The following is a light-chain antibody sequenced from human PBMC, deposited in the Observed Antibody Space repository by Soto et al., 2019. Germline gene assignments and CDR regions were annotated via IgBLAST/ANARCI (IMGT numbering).Light chain of an antibody. V-gene: IGKV1-39*01. CDR1: QSISSY. CDR3: QQSYSTPPT. CDR2: AAS. Sequence: DIRMTQSPSSLSASVGYRVTITGRASQSISSYLNWYQQKPGKAPKLLIYAASSLQSGVPSRFSGSGSGTDFTLTISSLQPEDFATYYCQQSYSTPPTFGQGTKVDIK. J-gene: IGKJ1*01.